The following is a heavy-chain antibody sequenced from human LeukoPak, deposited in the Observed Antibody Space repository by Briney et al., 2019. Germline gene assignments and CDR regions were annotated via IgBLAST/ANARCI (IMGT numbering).Heavy chain of an antibody. V-gene: IGHV3-23*01. Sequence: GGSLRLSCAASGFTFSSYAMSWVRQAPGKGLEWVSAISGSGGSTYYADSVKGRFTISRDNSKNTLYLQMNSLRAEDTAVYYCAKDRGSSGYYPYFDYWGQGTLVTASS. J-gene: IGHJ4*02. CDR1: GFTFSSYA. CDR2: ISGSGGST. CDR3: AKDRGSSGYYPYFDY. D-gene: IGHD3-22*01.